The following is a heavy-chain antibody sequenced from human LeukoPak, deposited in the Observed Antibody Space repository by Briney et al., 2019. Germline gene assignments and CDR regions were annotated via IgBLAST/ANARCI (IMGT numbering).Heavy chain of an antibody. V-gene: IGHV3-48*01. CDR1: GLTLSSYN. D-gene: IGHD2/OR15-2a*01. CDR2: ISSDSHDT. J-gene: IGHJ4*01. CDR3: ATKNPGDN. Sequence: GGSLRLSCVVSGLTLSSYNMSWVRQAPGRGLEWVSFISSDSHDTHYAGSVKGRFTVSRDNAKNSLYLQMNSLRVEDTGIYYCATKNPGDNWGHGTLVTVS.